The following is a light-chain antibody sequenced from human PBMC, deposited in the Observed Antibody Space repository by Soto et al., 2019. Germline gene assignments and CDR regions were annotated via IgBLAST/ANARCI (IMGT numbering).Light chain of an antibody. CDR3: ASWDDTLSAWV. Sequence: QAVVTQPPSASGTPGQRVTISCSGSSSNIGSNSANWYQQFPGTAPKLLIYNYAQRPSGAPDRFSGSKSGTSASLAISGLQSDDEAVYFCASWDDTLSAWVFGGETKLTVL. J-gene: IGLJ3*02. CDR2: NYA. V-gene: IGLV1-44*01. CDR1: SSNIGSNS.